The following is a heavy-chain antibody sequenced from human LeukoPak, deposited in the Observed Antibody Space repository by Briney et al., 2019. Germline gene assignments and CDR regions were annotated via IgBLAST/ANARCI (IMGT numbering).Heavy chain of an antibody. V-gene: IGHV4-4*07. CDR1: GGSISSYY. CDR3: ARDRKGYSSGWYRVSYYYYAMDV. J-gene: IGHJ6*02. Sequence: SETLSLTCTVSGGSISSYYWSWIRQPAGKGLEWIGRIYTSGSTNYNPSLKSRVTMSIDTSKNQFSLKLSFVTAADTAVYYCARDRKGYSSGWYRVSYYYYAMDVWGQGTTVTVSS. CDR2: IYTSGST. D-gene: IGHD6-19*01.